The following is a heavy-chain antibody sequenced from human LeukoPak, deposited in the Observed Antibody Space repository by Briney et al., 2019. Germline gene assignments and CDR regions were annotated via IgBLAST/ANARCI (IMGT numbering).Heavy chain of an antibody. CDR2: INPSSGGT. CDR3: ARDQGYCSSTSCYADDY. Sequence: ASVKVSCKASGYSFTGYYIHWVQQAPGQGLQWMGWINPSSGGTNYAQKFQGRVTMTRDTSISTAYMELSRLRSDDTAVYYCARDQGYCSSTSCYADDYWGQGTLVTVSS. J-gene: IGHJ4*02. CDR1: GYSFTGYY. D-gene: IGHD2-2*01. V-gene: IGHV1-2*02.